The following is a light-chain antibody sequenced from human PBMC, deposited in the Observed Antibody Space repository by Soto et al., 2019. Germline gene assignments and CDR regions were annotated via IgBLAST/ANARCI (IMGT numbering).Light chain of an antibody. Sequence: IVLTQSPATLSLSPGKRATLSCRASRNISSYLAGYQQKPGQAPSILMYDVSNRSNGIPARFSGSGSGTDFTLTISSLEPEDFAVYYCHQRSNWPRTFGQGTKVDIK. J-gene: IGKJ1*01. CDR1: RNISSY. CDR2: DVS. V-gene: IGKV3-11*01. CDR3: HQRSNWPRT.